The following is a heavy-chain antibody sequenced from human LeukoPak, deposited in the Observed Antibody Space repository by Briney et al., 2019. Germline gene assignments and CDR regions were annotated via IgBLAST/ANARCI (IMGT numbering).Heavy chain of an antibody. Sequence: GGSLRLSCAASGFTFSSYWMSWVRQAPGKGLEWVANIKQDGSEKYYVDSVKGRFTISRDNAKNSLYLQMNSLRAEDTAVYYCAKVDYDFWSATPYMDVWGKGTTVTVSS. CDR1: GFTFSSYW. CDR3: AKVDYDFWSATPYMDV. D-gene: IGHD3-3*01. V-gene: IGHV3-7*03. CDR2: IKQDGSEK. J-gene: IGHJ6*03.